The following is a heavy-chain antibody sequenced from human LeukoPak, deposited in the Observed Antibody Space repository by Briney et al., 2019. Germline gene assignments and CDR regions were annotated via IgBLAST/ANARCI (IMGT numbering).Heavy chain of an antibody. Sequence: SETLSLTCAVYGGSFSGYYWSWIRQPPGKGLEWIGEINHSGSTNYNPSLKSRVTISVDTSKNQFSLKLSSVTAADTAVYYCARRVRRYYYYYMDVWGKGTTVTVSS. CDR2: INHSGST. CDR1: GGSFSGYY. V-gene: IGHV4-34*01. D-gene: IGHD3-10*01. CDR3: ARRVRRYYYYYMDV. J-gene: IGHJ6*03.